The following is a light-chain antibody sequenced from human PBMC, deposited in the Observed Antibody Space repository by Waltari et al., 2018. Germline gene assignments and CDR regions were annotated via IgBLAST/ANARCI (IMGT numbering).Light chain of an antibody. CDR1: QSVLYSANNQNY. Sequence: IVMTQSPDSLAVSLGEGSTIICKSSQSVLYSANNQNYLAWYQQKPGQPPRLLIYWASTRKSGVPDRFSGSGSGTDFTLTISSLQAEDVAVYYCQQYYSSPYSFGQGTKLGIK. V-gene: IGKV4-1*01. CDR3: QQYYSSPYS. J-gene: IGKJ2*03. CDR2: WAS.